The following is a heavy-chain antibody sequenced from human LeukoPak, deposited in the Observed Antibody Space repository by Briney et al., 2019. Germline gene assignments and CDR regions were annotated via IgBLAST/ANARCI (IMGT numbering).Heavy chain of an antibody. J-gene: IGHJ4*02. CDR3: ARSPYYDILTGSRGTFDY. D-gene: IGHD3-9*01. Sequence: SGPTLVNPTQTLTLTCTFSGFSLSTSGVGVGWIRQPPGKALEWLALIYWDDDKRYSPSLKSRLTISKDTSKNQVVLTMTNMDPVDTATYYCARSPYYDILTGSRGTFDYWGQGILVTVSS. V-gene: IGHV2-5*02. CDR1: GFSLSTSGVG. CDR2: IYWDDDK.